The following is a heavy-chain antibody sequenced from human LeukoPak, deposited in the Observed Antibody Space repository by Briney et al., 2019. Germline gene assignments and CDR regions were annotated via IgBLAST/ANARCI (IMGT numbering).Heavy chain of an antibody. Sequence: PGGSLRLSCAASGFTFDDYGMNWVRQAPGRGLEWVSSISNSSDYIYYADSLKGRFTISRDNAKNSLFLQMNSLRADDTAVYYCARDGPLGDFDSWGQGTLVTVSS. CDR1: GFTFDDYG. CDR3: ARDGPLGDFDS. CDR2: ISNSSDYI. J-gene: IGHJ4*02. D-gene: IGHD7-27*01. V-gene: IGHV3-21*01.